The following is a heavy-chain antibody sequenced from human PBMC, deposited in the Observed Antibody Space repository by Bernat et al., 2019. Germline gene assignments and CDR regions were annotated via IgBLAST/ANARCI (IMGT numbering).Heavy chain of an antibody. V-gene: IGHV1-3*01. CDR3: ARDWGVYLDY. CDR1: GYTFTNYV. J-gene: IGHJ4*02. CDR2: INGGNGNT. Sequence: QVQLVQSGAEVAKPGASVKVSCKASGYTFTNYVMHWVRQAPGQRLEWMGWINGGNGNTNYAQKLQGRVTMTTDTSTSTAYMELRSLRSDDTAVYYCARDWGVYLDYWGQGTLVTVSS. D-gene: IGHD3-16*01.